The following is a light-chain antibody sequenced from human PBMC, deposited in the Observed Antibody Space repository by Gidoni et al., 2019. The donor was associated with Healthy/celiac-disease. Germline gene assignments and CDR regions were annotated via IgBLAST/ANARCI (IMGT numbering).Light chain of an antibody. Sequence: QITQSPSTLSASVGDRVTITCRASQSISSWLAWYQQKPGKAPKLLIYKASSLESGVPSRFSGSGSGTEFTLTISSLQPDDFATYYCQQYNSYPLTFGQGTKVEIK. J-gene: IGKJ1*01. CDR2: KAS. CDR1: QSISSW. CDR3: QQYNSYPLT. V-gene: IGKV1-5*03.